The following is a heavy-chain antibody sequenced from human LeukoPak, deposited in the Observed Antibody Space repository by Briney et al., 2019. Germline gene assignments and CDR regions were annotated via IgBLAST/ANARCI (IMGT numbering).Heavy chain of an antibody. D-gene: IGHD3-9*01. CDR3: ARHMPRQANHYDILTGPTDY. J-gene: IGHJ4*02. CDR1: GYSFTSYW. V-gene: IGHV5-51*01. Sequence: GESLKISCKGSGYSFTSYWIGWVRQMPGKGVEWMGIIYPGDSDTRYSPSFQGQVTISADKSISTAYLQWSSLKASDTAMYYCARHMPRQANHYDILTGPTDYWGQGTLVTVSS. CDR2: IYPGDSDT.